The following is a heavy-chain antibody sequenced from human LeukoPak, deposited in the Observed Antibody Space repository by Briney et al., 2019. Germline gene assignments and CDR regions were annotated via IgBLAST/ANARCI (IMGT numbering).Heavy chain of an antibody. V-gene: IGHV3-53*01. CDR1: GFTVSGTH. D-gene: IGHD3-16*01. J-gene: IGHJ4*02. CDR2: MYTGGTT. Sequence: GGSLRLSCAASGFTVSGTHMSWVRQAPGKELDWVSAMYTGGTTYYADSVKGRFTISRDNSRNTLFLHMSSLRADDTAVYYCAKDEATSGGGLASWGQGTLVTVSS. CDR3: AKDEATSGGGLAS.